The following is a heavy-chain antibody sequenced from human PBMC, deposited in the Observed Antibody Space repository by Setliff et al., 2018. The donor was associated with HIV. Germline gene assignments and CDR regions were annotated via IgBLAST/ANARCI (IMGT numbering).Heavy chain of an antibody. CDR1: GGSISSDLYY. V-gene: IGHV4-61*02. CDR2: IYTSGST. J-gene: IGHJ6*02. CDR3: ARENGRTNYYYYYGMDV. Sequence: PSETLSLTCTVSGGSISSDLYYWSWVRQPAGKGLEWIGRIYTSGSTNYNPSLKSRVTISLDTSKNQFSLKLSSVTAADTAVYYCARENGRTNYYYYYGMDVWGQGTTVTVSS.